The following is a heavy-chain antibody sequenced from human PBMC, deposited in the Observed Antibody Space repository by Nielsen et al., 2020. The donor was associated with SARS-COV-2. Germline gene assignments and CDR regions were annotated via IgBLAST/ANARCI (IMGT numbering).Heavy chain of an antibody. CDR3: AKDFHGSVADFFGN. V-gene: IGHV3-23*01. Sequence: GESLKISCTASGFTFGNSAMSWVRQTSGKGLEWVSSISGSGDRTDYADSVKGRVIISRDNSKNTLHLQMNSLGAEDTALYFCAKDFHGSVADFFGNWGQGTLVTVSS. CDR1: GFTFGNSA. D-gene: IGHD2-2*03. J-gene: IGHJ4*02. CDR2: ISGSGDRT.